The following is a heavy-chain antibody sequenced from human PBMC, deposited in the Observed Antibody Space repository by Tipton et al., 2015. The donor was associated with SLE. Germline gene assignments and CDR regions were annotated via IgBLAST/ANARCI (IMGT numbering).Heavy chain of an antibody. CDR2: IRNDGINE. Sequence: GSLRLSCAASGFSFRNYGMHWVRQAPGKGLEWVTFIRNDGINEQFADSVKGRFTISRDNSKNTLYLQMNSLRVEDTAVYYCARGDQEGYVFWTGYYFDYWGQGALVTVSS. J-gene: IGHJ4*02. CDR1: GFSFRNYG. CDR3: ARGDQEGYVFWTGYYFDY. V-gene: IGHV3-30*02. D-gene: IGHD3/OR15-3a*01.